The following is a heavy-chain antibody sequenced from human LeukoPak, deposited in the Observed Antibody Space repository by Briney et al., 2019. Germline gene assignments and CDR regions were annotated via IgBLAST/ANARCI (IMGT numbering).Heavy chain of an antibody. CDR3: ARDSQGAFDI. CDR1: GGSISSGGYS. Sequence: PSETLSLTCAVSGGSISSGGYSWSWIRQPPGKGLEWIGYIYHSGSTYYNPSLKSRVTISVDRSKNQFSLKLTSVTAADTAVYYCARDSQGAFDIWGQGTMVTVSS. J-gene: IGHJ3*02. CDR2: IYHSGST. V-gene: IGHV4-30-2*01.